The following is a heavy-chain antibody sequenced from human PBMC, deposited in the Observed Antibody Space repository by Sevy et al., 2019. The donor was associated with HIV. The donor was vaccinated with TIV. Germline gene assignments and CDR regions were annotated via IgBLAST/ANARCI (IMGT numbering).Heavy chain of an antibody. V-gene: IGHV3-9*01. CDR2: ISWNSGSI. CDR3: AKDLSGSGSYYDY. J-gene: IGHJ4*02. CDR1: GFTFDDYA. Sequence: GGSLRLSCAASGFTFDDYAMHWVRQAPGNGLEWVSGISWNSGSIGYADSVKGRFTISRDNAKNSLYLQMNSLRAEDTALYYCAKDLSGSGSYYDYWGQGTLVTVSS. D-gene: IGHD3-10*01.